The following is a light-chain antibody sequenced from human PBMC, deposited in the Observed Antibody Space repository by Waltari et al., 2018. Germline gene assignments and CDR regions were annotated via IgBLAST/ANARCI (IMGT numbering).Light chain of an antibody. CDR1: SSDIGSYNF. V-gene: IGLV2-8*01. J-gene: IGLJ2*01. CDR3: ASFVGTNNFRV. Sequence: QSALTQPPSASGSPGQSVTIYCTVTSSDIGSYNFVSWYQHHPGKAPKLIIYEVTQRPAGVPDRFSGSKSGNTASLTVSGLQAEDEADYYCASFVGTNNFRVFGGGTRVTVL. CDR2: EVT.